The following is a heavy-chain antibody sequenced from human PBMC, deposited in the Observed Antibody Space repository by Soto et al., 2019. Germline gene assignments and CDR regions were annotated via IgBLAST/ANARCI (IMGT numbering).Heavy chain of an antibody. CDR3: ARERDYGDYVRLGY. J-gene: IGHJ4*02. CDR1: GYTFTNYG. D-gene: IGHD4-17*01. V-gene: IGHV1-18*01. CDR2: ISGYNGNT. Sequence: QVQLVQSGAEVKKPGASVKVSCKASGYTFTNYGISWVRQAPGQGLEWMGWISGYNGNTNYAQKLQGRVTMTTDTYTSTAYMELRSLRSDDTAVYYCARERDYGDYVRLGYWGQGTLVTVSS.